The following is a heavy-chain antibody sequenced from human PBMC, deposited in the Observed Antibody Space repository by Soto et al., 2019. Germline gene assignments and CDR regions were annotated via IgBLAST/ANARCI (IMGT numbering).Heavy chain of an antibody. CDR2: IFHDGST. J-gene: IGHJ5*02. CDR3: DRGRVVVPAAVMFNCLDP. V-gene: IGHV4-30-2*01. Sequence: SETLSLTCAISGAPITCGDYSWNWIRQPPGKGLEWIGYIFHDGSTYYNPSLRSRVTISVDRSRTQFSLKMSSVTAADTAVYYCDRGRVVVPAAVMFNCLDPWGQGALVTVSS. D-gene: IGHD2-2*01. CDR1: GAPITCGDYS.